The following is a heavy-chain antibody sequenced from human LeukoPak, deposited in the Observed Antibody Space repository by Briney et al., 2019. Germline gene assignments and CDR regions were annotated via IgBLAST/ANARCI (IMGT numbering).Heavy chain of an antibody. CDR1: GFTFSNHA. CDR2: ISNVETNT. J-gene: IGHJ4*02. CDR3: ARDSTYYYASGSSGPHYFDS. V-gene: IGHV3-30*01. Sequence: GGSLRLSCAASGFTFSNHAMHWVRQAPGKGLEWVAVISNVETNTYYADSVKGRFTISRDNSKNTLYLQLNSLRAEDTSVYYCARDSTYYYASGSSGPHYFDSWGQGTLVTVSS. D-gene: IGHD3-10*01.